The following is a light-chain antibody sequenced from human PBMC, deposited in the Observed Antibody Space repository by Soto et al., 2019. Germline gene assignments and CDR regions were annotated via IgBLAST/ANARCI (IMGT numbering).Light chain of an antibody. V-gene: IGKV1-33*01. CDR3: QQYESLPIT. J-gene: IGKJ5*01. Sequence: DIHFTQSPSGMSASVADSVNITCRASEVVSSYLAWHQQKPGKAPKLLIFDASILETGVPSKCSGSGSWTDFTFTISSLQPDDIATYYCQQYESLPITFGQGTRLEIK. CDR1: EVVSSY. CDR2: DAS.